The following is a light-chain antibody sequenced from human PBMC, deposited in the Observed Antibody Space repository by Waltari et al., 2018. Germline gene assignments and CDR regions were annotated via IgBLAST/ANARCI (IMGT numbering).Light chain of an antibody. CDR3: SSYAGSNNVV. CDR2: EVS. J-gene: IGLJ2*01. V-gene: IGLV2-8*01. Sequence: QSALTQPPSASGSPGRSVPISCTGPSSDVGGYNYVSWYQQHPGKAPKLMIYEVSKRPSGVPDRFSGSKSGNTASLTVSGLQAEDEADYYCSSYAGSNNVVFGGGTKLTVL. CDR1: SSDVGGYNY.